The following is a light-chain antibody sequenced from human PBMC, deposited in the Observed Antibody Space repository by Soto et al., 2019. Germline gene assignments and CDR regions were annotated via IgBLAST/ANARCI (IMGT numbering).Light chain of an antibody. CDR3: QQRNNWPPQIT. CDR1: QSVDIN. Sequence: EIVLTQSPGTLSVSPGDRVTLSCRASQSVDINLAWYQQRAGQAPRLLVYGASTKATDMPGRFSGRGSGTDFTLTISNLEPEDFAVYYCQQRNNWPPQITFGHGTRLEIK. J-gene: IGKJ5*01. V-gene: IGKV3-15*01. CDR2: GAS.